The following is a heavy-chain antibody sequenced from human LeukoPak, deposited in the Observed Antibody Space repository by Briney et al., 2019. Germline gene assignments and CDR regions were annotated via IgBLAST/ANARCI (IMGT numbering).Heavy chain of an antibody. Sequence: GGSLRLSCAASGFTFNSYGMHWVRQARGKGLEWVAAVTYDGSNKYYADSVKGRFTISRDNCKNTMYMQMNSLRPDDRAVYYCAKDYYGSGTYSLSYQYYGADVWGKGTTVTVSS. D-gene: IGHD3-10*01. CDR3: AKDYYGSGTYSLSYQYYGADV. V-gene: IGHV3-30*18. CDR2: VTYDGSNK. J-gene: IGHJ6*04. CDR1: GFTFNSYG.